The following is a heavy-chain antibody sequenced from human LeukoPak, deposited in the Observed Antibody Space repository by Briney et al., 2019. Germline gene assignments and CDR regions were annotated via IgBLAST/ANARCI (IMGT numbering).Heavy chain of an antibody. J-gene: IGHJ4*02. CDR1: GGSISSDDYY. Sequence: PSQTLSLTCTVSGGSISSDDYYWSWIRQPPGEGPEWIGYIYHSGATYYNPSLKSRLTISVDRSKNQFSLKLSSVTAADTAVYYCAREGLLRYFDWSSDYWGQGTLVTVSS. V-gene: IGHV4-30-2*01. CDR3: AREGLLRYFDWSSDY. D-gene: IGHD3-9*01. CDR2: IYHSGAT.